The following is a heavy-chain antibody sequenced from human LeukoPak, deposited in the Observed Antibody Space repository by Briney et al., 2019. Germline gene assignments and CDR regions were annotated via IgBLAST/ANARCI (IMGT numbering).Heavy chain of an antibody. V-gene: IGHV3-30-3*01. Sequence: GGSLRLSCAASGFTFSSYAMHWVRQAPGKGLEWVAVISYDGSNKYYADSVKGRFTISRDNSKNTLYLQMNSLRAEDTAVYYCARVLPGYSSGWSGFDYWGQGTLVTVSS. CDR1: GFTFSSYA. D-gene: IGHD6-19*01. J-gene: IGHJ4*02. CDR3: ARVLPGYSSGWSGFDY. CDR2: ISYDGSNK.